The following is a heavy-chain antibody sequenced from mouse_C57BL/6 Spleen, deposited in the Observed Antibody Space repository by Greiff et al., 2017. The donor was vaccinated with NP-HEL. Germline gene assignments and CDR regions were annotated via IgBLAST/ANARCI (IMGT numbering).Heavy chain of an antibody. CDR3: ARGPYGRYFDY. CDR1: GYTFTSYW. D-gene: IGHD1-1*01. V-gene: IGHV1-52*01. J-gene: IGHJ2*01. CDR2: IDPSDSET. Sequence: VQLQQPGAELVRPGSSVKLSCKASGYTFTSYWMHWVKQRPIQGLEWIGNIDPSDSETHYNQKFKDKATLTVDKSSSTAYMQLSSLTSEDSAVYYCARGPYGRYFDYWGQGTTLTVSS.